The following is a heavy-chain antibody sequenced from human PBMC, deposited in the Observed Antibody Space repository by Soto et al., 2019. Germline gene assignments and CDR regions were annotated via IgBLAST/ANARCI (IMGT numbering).Heavy chain of an antibody. CDR1: GFTFSSYG. CDR3: ARDVYPSTLTTPYGMDV. CDR2: IWYDGSNK. V-gene: IGHV3-33*01. D-gene: IGHD4-17*01. Sequence: GGSLRLSCAASGFTFSSYGMHWVRQAPGKGLEWVAVIWYDGSNKYYADSVKGRFTISRDNSKNTLYLQMNSLRAEDTAVYYCARDVYPSTLTTPYGMDVWGQGTTVTVS. J-gene: IGHJ6*02.